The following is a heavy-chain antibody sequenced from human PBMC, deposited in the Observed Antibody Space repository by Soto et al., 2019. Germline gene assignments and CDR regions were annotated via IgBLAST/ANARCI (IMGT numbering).Heavy chain of an antibody. CDR1: GGSISSSNW. V-gene: IGHV4-4*02. Sequence: PSETLSLTSAVSGGSISSSNWWSWVRQPPGKGLEWIGEIYHSGSTNYNPSLKSRVTISVDKSKNQFSLKLSSVTAADTAVYYCARDFQQQLVRYGMDVWGQGTTVTVSS. CDR3: ARDFQQQLVRYGMDV. J-gene: IGHJ6*02. CDR2: IYHSGST. D-gene: IGHD6-13*01.